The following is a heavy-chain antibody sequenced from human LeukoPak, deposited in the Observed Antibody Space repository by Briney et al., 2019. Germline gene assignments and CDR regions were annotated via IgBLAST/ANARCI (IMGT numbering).Heavy chain of an antibody. CDR1: GFTFDDYA. CDR2: ISWNSGSI. CDR3: AKGGGSSSWSLPNYYYYMDV. V-gene: IGHV3-9*01. D-gene: IGHD6-13*01. J-gene: IGHJ6*03. Sequence: GRSLRLSCAASGFTFDDYAMHWVRQAPGKGLEWVSGISWNSGSIGYADSVKGRFTISRDNAKNSLYLQMNSLRAEDTALYYCAKGGGSSSWSLPNYYYYMDVWGKGTTVTVSS.